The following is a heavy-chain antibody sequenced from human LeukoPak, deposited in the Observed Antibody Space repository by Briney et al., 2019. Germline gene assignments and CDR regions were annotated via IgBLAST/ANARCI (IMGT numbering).Heavy chain of an antibody. CDR3: ATVPFADRLQQ. V-gene: IGHV4-39*01. CDR2: IHYSGNT. CDR1: GGSISSNNYY. J-gene: IGHJ1*01. Sequence: SETLSLTCTVPGGSISSNNYYWGWIRQPPGKGLEWIGSIHYSGNTYYNPSLKSRVTISVDTSKNQFSLKLSSVTAADTAVYYCATVPFADRLQQWGQGTLVTVSS. D-gene: IGHD2-2*01.